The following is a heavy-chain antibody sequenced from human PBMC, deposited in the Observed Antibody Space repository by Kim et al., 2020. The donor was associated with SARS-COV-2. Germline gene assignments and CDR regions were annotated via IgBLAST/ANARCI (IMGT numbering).Heavy chain of an antibody. CDR2: TYYRSKWYN. V-gene: IGHV6-1*01. J-gene: IGHJ6*02. CDR3: ARDPTKYYDILTGSWSGMDV. Sequence: SQTLSLTCAISGDSVSSNSAAWNWIRQSPSRGLEWLGRTYYRSKWYNDYAVSVKSRITINPDTSKNQFSLQLNSVTPEDTAVYYCARDPTKYYDILTGSWSGMDVWGQGTTVTVSS. CDR1: GDSVSSNSAA. D-gene: IGHD3-9*01.